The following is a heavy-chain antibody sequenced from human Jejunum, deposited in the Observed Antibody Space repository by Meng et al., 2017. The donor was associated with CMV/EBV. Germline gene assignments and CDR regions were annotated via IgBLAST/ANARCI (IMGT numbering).Heavy chain of an antibody. Sequence: SCAASGFIFSTYGMHWVRQAPGKGLEWLAVIWHDSSHKDYSDSVKGRFAVSRDNSKNTLYLQMDNLRSEDTSVYYCATKVVDDFDHWGQGILVTVSS. J-gene: IGHJ4*02. CDR1: GFIFSTYG. CDR2: IWHDSSHK. CDR3: ATKVVDDFDH. V-gene: IGHV3-33*01.